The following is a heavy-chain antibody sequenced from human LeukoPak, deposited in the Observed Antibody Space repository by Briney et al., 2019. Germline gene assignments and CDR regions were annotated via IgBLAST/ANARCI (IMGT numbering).Heavy chain of an antibody. J-gene: IGHJ3*02. V-gene: IGHV4-4*09. CDR3: ARQLDLGAFDI. CDR1: GGSISSYY. D-gene: IGHD1-1*01. CDR2: IYTSGST. Sequence: KPSETLSLTCTVSGGSISSYYWSWIRQPPGKGLEWIGYIYTSGSTNYNPSLKSRVTISVDTSKNQFSLKLSSVTAADTAVYYCARQLDLGAFDIWGQGTMVTVSS.